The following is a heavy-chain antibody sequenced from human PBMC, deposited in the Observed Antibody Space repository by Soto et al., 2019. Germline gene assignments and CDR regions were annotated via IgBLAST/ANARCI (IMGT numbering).Heavy chain of an antibody. Sequence: GGSLRLSCAASGFTVSSNYVTWVRQAPGKGLEWVSVIYSGGSTYYADSVKGRFTISRDNSKNTLYLQMNSLRAEDTAVYYCARGCSGGSCYWSYFDYWGQGTLVTVSS. V-gene: IGHV3-53*01. CDR1: GFTVSSNY. D-gene: IGHD2-15*01. CDR3: ARGCSGGSCYWSYFDY. CDR2: IYSGGST. J-gene: IGHJ4*02.